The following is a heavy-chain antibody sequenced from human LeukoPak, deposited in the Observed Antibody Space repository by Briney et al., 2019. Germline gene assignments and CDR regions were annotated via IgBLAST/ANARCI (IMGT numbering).Heavy chain of an antibody. CDR1: GFTFSSYS. V-gene: IGHV3-21*01. D-gene: IGHD2-15*01. CDR3: ATTLGYCSGGSCEIDY. CDR2: ISSSSSYI. Sequence: GGSLRLSCAASGFTFSSYSMNWVRQAPGKGLEWVSSISSSSSYIYYADSVKGRFTISRDNAKNSLYLQMNSLRAEDTAVYYCATTLGYCSGGSCEIDYWGQGTLVTVSS. J-gene: IGHJ4*02.